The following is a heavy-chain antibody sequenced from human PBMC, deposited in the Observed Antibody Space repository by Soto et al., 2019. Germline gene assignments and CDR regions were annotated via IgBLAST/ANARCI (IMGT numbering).Heavy chain of an antibody. CDR3: ASDYYTVVRYVDKPALRFDP. CDR2: INPRDGTI. J-gene: IGHJ5*02. CDR1: GYTFTNHY. D-gene: IGHD3-10*01. V-gene: IGHV1-46*01. Sequence: QVQLVQSGAEVKKPGASVKVSCKASGYTFTNHYVQWVRQAPRQGLERMGIINPRDGTIVYGKHFQGRISVTRGLTTRTVYIELTRLTSEDTAVYYGASDYYTVVRYVDKPALRFDPWGQGTLVSVAS.